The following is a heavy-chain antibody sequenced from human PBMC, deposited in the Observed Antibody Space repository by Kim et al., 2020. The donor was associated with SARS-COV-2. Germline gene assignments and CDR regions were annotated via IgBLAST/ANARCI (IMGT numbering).Heavy chain of an antibody. Sequence: DSNPSLKSRVTASVATAKNQCALNLGSVTAADTAVYYCARHSPLNPIFFDHWGHGTLVTVSS. CDR3: ARHSPLNPIFFDH. J-gene: IGHJ4*01. D-gene: IGHD2-21*01. V-gene: IGHV4-59*12.